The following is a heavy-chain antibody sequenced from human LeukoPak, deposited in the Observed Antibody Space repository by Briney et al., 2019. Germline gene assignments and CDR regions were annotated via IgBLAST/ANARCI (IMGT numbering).Heavy chain of an antibody. CDR2: INSDGSST. CDR1: GFTFSNYW. Sequence: GGSLRLSCAASGFTFSNYWMHWVRQAPGKGLVWVSRINSDGSSTSYAGSVKGRFPISRDNAKNTLYLQMNSLRAEDTAVYYCAKDDPGSYGPDDLDYWGQGTLVTVSS. CDR3: AKDDPGSYGPDDLDY. V-gene: IGHV3-74*01. D-gene: IGHD5-18*01. J-gene: IGHJ4*02.